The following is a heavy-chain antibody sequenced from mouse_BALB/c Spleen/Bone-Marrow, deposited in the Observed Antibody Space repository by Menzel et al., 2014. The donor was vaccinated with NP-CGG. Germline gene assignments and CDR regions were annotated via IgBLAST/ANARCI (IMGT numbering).Heavy chain of an antibody. Sequence: EESGGRLVTPGTPLTLTCTVSGFSLNNYPMNWVRQAPGKGLEWIGIISSSDTSYYANWAKGRFTISETSSTTVDLKTTSPTTEDTATYFCARHGYAVHDYPFNLWGQGTLVTVS. CDR1: GFSLNNYP. J-gene: IGHJ3*02. D-gene: IGHD2-2*01. CDR2: ISSSDTS. V-gene: IGHV5-17*01. CDR3: ARHGYAVHDYPFNL.